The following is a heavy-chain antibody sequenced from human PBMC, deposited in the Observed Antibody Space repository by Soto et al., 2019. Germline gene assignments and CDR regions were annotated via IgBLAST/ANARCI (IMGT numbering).Heavy chain of an antibody. Sequence: ASVKVSCKASGGTFSSYTISWVRQAPGQGLEWMGRIIPILGIANYAQKFQGRVTITADKSTSTAYMELSSLRSEDTAVYYCAREQSNGVFVVVAATSELLNWFDPWGQGTLVTVSS. V-gene: IGHV1-69*04. D-gene: IGHD2-15*01. CDR3: AREQSNGVFVVVAATSELLNWFDP. J-gene: IGHJ5*02. CDR2: IIPILGIA. CDR1: GGTFSSYT.